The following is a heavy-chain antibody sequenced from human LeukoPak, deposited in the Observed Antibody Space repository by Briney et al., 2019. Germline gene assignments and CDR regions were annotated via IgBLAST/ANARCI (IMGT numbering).Heavy chain of an antibody. CDR1: GFTFSSYW. V-gene: IGHV3-7*01. CDR3: AIKPRAYYYYLDV. Sequence: PGGSLRLSCAASGFTFSSYWMSWVRQAPGKGLEWVANIKQDGSEKYYVDSVKGRFTISRDNAKNSLYLQMNSLRAEDTAVYYCAIKPRAYYYYLDVWGKGTTVTVSS. CDR2: IKQDGSEK. J-gene: IGHJ6*03.